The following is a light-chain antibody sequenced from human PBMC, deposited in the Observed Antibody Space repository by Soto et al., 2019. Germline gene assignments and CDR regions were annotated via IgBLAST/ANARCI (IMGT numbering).Light chain of an antibody. Sequence: QSVLTQPASVSGSPGQSTTISCTGTSSDVGGYNYVSWYQQHPGKAPKLMISDVSNRPSGVSNRFSGSKSGNTASLTISGLQTEDEADYCSSYTTSSTYVFGTGTKVTVL. V-gene: IGLV2-14*01. CDR1: SSDVGGYNY. J-gene: IGLJ1*01. CDR3: SSYTTSSTYV. CDR2: DVS.